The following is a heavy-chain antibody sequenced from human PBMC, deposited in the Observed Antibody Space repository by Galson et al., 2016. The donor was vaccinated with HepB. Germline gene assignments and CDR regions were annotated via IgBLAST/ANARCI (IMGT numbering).Heavy chain of an antibody. Sequence: SVTVSCKASGGTFSTYAIRWVRQAPGQGLEWMGGIIPISGTADYAQKFQGRVTITADESTSSSYMELSSLRSEDTAVYYCARRGAIVSDFDYWGQGTLVTVSS. D-gene: IGHD2-21*01. CDR3: ARRGAIVSDFDY. CDR1: GGTFSTYA. V-gene: IGHV1-69*13. CDR2: IIPISGTA. J-gene: IGHJ4*02.